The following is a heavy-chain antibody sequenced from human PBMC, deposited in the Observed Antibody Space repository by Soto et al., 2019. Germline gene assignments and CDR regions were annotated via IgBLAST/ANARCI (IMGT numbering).Heavy chain of an antibody. D-gene: IGHD3-22*01. Sequence: GASVKVSCKASGYTFTSYGISWVRQGPGQGLEWMGWISAYNGNTNYAQKLQGRVTMTTDTSTSTAYMELRSLRSDDTAVYYCAREREYYDSSGYHGSYFDYWGQGTLVTVSS. V-gene: IGHV1-18*01. CDR2: ISAYNGNT. CDR3: AREREYYDSSGYHGSYFDY. J-gene: IGHJ4*02. CDR1: GYTFTSYG.